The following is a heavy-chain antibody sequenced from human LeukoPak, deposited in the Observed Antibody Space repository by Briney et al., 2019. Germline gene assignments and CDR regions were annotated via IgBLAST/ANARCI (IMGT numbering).Heavy chain of an antibody. D-gene: IGHD2-2*01. J-gene: IGHJ4*02. CDR2: ISAYNGNT. CDR3: ARTHRGARGAKVPAAIGFFGNYSNYVGSPYYFDY. CDR1: GFTFTSYG. V-gene: IGHV1-18*01. Sequence: GASVKVSCKASGFTFTSYGISWVRQAPGQGLEWMGWISAYNGNTNYAQKLQGRVTMTTDTSTSTAYMELRSLRSDDTAAYYCARTHRGARGAKVPAAIGFFGNYSNYVGSPYYFDYWGQGTLVTVSS.